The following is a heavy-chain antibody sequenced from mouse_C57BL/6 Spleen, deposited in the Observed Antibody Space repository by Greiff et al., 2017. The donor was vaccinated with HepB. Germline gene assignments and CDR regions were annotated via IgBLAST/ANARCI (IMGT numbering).Heavy chain of an antibody. V-gene: IGHV1-55*01. D-gene: IGHD2-3*01. CDR1: GYTFTSYW. J-gene: IGHJ3*01. CDR2: IYPGSGST. Sequence: QVQLQQPGAELVKPGASVKMSCKASGYTFTSYWITWVKQRPGQGLEWIGDIYPGSGSTHYNEKFKSKATLTVDTSSSTAYMQLSSLTSEESAVYDCARGGPYDGYFAWFAYGGQGTLVTVSA. CDR3: ARGGPYDGYFAWFAY.